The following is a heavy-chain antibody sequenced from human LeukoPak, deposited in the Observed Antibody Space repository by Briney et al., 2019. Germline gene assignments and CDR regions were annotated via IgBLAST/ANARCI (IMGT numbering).Heavy chain of an antibody. CDR2: IYPGDSDT. CDR1: GYIFATYW. V-gene: IGHV5-51*01. Sequence: GESLKISCQGSGYIFATYWIGWVRQQPGKGLDWMGTIYPGDSDTRYSPSFQGQVTISADKSISTAYLQWSSLKASDTAMYYCARPSADSSSWFDFDYWGQGTLVTVSS. CDR3: ARPSADSSSWFDFDY. D-gene: IGHD6-13*01. J-gene: IGHJ4*02.